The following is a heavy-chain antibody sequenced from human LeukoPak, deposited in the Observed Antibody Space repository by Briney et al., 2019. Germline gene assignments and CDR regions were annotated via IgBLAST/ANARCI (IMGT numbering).Heavy chain of an antibody. CDR2: IGGSGATI. D-gene: IGHD3/OR15-3a*01. Sequence: KPGGSLRLSCAASGFTFSDYYMSWIRQAPGKGLEWVSYIGGSGATIYYADSVKGRFTISRDNAKNSLYLQMNSLRAEDTATYYCARDYRLSIFGLAGSKNAFDIWGQGTMVTVSP. V-gene: IGHV3-11*04. CDR1: GFTFSDYY. CDR3: ARDYRLSIFGLAGSKNAFDI. J-gene: IGHJ3*02.